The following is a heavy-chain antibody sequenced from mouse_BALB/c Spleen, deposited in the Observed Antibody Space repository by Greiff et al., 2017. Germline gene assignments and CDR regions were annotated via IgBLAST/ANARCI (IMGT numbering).Heavy chain of an antibody. CDR1: GFTFSSFG. CDR2: ISSGSSTI. D-gene: IGHD1-1*02. J-gene: IGHJ2*01. Sequence: EVKVVESGGGLVQPGGSRKLSCAASGFTFSSFGMHWVRQAPEKGLEWVAYISSGSSTIYYADTVKGRFTISRDNPKNTLFLQMTSLRSEDTAMYYCARSWYYFDYWGQGTTLTVSS. V-gene: IGHV5-17*02. CDR3: ARSWYYFDY.